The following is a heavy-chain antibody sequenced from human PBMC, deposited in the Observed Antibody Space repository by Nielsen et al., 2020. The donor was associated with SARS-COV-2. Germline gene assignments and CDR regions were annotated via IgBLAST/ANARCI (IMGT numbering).Heavy chain of an antibody. V-gene: IGHV3-21*01. Sequence: GGSLRLSCTGSGFTFSDYSMNWVRQAPGKGLEWVASISGDSNYIFYSELVKGRFTMSRDNGKNSLNLQMNTLRSEDTALYYCTRGFYSQSDCWGQGTLVTVSS. CDR1: GFTFSDYS. CDR3: TRGFYSQSDC. CDR2: ISGDSNYI. D-gene: IGHD2-15*01. J-gene: IGHJ4*02.